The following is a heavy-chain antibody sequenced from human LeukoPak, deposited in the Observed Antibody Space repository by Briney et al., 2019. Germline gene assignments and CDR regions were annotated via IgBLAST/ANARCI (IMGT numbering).Heavy chain of an antibody. CDR3: AREAMYSYGNNFDY. D-gene: IGHD5-18*01. V-gene: IGHV4-59*01. CDR2: IYYSGST. J-gene: IGHJ4*02. Sequence: SETLSLTCTVSGGSISSYYWSWIRQPPGKGLEWIGYIYYSGSTNHNPSLKSRVTISVDTSKNQFSLKLSSVTAADTAVYHCAREAMYSYGNNFDYWGQGTLVTVSS. CDR1: GGSISSYY.